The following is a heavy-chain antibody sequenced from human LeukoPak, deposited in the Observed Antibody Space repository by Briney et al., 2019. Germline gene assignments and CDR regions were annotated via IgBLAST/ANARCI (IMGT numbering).Heavy chain of an antibody. Sequence: SETLSLTCTVSGGSISSSSYYWDWIRQPPGKGLEWIGSIYYSGNTYYNPSLKSRVTISVDTSKNQFSLKLSSVTAADTAVYYFARRVGIQVLSGRGLDYFDYWGQGTLVTVSS. V-gene: IGHV4-39*01. CDR1: GGSISSSSYY. CDR2: IYYSGNT. CDR3: ARRVGIQVLSGRGLDYFDY. J-gene: IGHJ4*02. D-gene: IGHD5-18*01.